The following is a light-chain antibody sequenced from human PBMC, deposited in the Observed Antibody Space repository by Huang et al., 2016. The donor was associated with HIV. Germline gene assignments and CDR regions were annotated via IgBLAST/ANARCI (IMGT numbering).Light chain of an antibody. Sequence: EIVLTQSPATLSVTPGEGVTPSCSASQPIASDLAWYQHRLGQSPKLLIYGASTRATGIPPRISGSGSGSDFTLSITDLQSEDFGLYYCQQYHSWSPLTFGGGTKVEIK. V-gene: IGKV3-15*01. J-gene: IGKJ4*01. CDR2: GAS. CDR1: QPIASD. CDR3: QQYHSWSPLT.